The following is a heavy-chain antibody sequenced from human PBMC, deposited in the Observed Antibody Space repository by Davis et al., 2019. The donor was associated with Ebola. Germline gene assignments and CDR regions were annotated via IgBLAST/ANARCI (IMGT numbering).Heavy chain of an antibody. CDR3: ARHGGFGELLYYYGMDV. Sequence: SETLSLTCTVSGGPISSYYWSWIRQPPGKGLEWIGYIYYSGSTNYNPSLKSRVTISVDTSKNQFSLKLSSVTAADTAVYYCARHGGFGELLYYYGMDVWGQGTTVTVSS. D-gene: IGHD3-10*01. J-gene: IGHJ6*02. V-gene: IGHV4-59*08. CDR2: IYYSGST. CDR1: GGPISSYY.